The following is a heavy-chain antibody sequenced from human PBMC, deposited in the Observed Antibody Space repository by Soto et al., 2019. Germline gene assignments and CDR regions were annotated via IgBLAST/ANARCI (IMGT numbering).Heavy chain of an antibody. CDR1: GFTFDDYA. D-gene: IGHD6-13*01. Sequence: EVQLVESGGGLVQPGRSLTLSCAASGFTFDDYAMHWVRQAPGKGLEWVSGISWNSGSIGYADSVKGRFTISRDNAKNSLYLQMNSLRAEDTALYYCAKDKAAARYEYFDYWGQGTLVTVSS. J-gene: IGHJ4*02. CDR2: ISWNSGSI. CDR3: AKDKAAARYEYFDY. V-gene: IGHV3-9*01.